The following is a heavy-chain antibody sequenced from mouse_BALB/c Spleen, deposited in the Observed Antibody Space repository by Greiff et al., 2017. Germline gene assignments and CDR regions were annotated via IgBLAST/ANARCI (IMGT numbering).Heavy chain of an antibody. Sequence: VKLMESGAELVRPGASVTLSCKASGYTFTDYEMHWVKQTPVHGLEWIGAIDPETGGTAYNQKFKGKATLTADKSSSTAYMELRSLTSEDSAVYYCTRLITAWFAYWGQGTLVTGSA. V-gene: IGHV1-15*01. D-gene: IGHD2-4*01. CDR1: GYTFTDYE. CDR2: IDPETGGT. J-gene: IGHJ3*01. CDR3: TRLITAWFAY.